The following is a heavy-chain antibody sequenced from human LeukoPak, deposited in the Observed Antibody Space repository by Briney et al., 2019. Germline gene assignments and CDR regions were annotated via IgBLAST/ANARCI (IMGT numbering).Heavy chain of an antibody. V-gene: IGHV4-4*02. CDR3: ASHYYGSGFD. J-gene: IGHJ4*02. Sequence: PSGTLSLTCYVSGGSISSRNWWNWVRQPPGKGLEWVGEIYHSGSTNYNPSLKSRVTISVDKSKNQFSLKLSSVTAADTAVYYCASHYYGSGFDWGQGTLVTVSS. CDR1: GGSISSRNW. D-gene: IGHD3-10*01. CDR2: IYHSGST.